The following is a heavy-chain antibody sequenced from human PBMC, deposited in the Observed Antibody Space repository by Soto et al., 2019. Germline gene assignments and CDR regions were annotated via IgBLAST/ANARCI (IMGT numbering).Heavy chain of an antibody. CDR1: GGSFSGYY. D-gene: IGHD2-15*01. Sequence: SETLSLTCAVYGGSFSGYYWSWFRQPPGKGLEWIGEINHSGSTNYTPSLKSRVTISVDTSKNQCSLKLSSVTAADTAVYYCARGEFGVVVFPRYFQHWGQGTLVTVSS. CDR3: ARGEFGVVVFPRYFQH. CDR2: INHSGST. V-gene: IGHV4-34*01. J-gene: IGHJ1*01.